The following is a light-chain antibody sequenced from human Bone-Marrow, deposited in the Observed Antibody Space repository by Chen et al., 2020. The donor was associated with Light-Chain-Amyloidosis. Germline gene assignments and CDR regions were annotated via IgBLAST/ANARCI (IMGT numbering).Light chain of an antibody. CDR2: KDT. J-gene: IGLJ3*02. CDR3: QSSGSSANYEV. Sequence: SYELTQPPSVSVSTGQTARITRSGDALPKHYGYWYQQKPGQAPLLIIYKDTERPSGIPERFSATSARTAAMLTISGDQAEDEADYCCQSSGSSANYEVFGGGTKLTVL. V-gene: IGLV3-25*03. CDR1: ALPKHY.